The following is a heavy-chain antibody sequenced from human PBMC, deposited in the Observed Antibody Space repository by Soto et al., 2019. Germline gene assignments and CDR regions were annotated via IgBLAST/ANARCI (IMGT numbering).Heavy chain of an antibody. V-gene: IGHV3-30*18. CDR2: ISSDGSNK. Sequence: QVQLVESGGGVVQPGRSLRLSCAASGFTFSSYGIHWVRQAPGKGLEWVAVISSDGSNKYYGDSVKGRFTISRDNSKNTLFLKMNSLRVEDTAVYYCAKDRWSADYGGSDFDYWGQGTLVTVSS. CDR3: AKDRWSADYGGSDFDY. D-gene: IGHD4-17*01. J-gene: IGHJ4*02. CDR1: GFTFSSYG.